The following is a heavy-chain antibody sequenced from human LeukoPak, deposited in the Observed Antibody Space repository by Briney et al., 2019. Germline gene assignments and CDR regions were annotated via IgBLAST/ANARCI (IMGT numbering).Heavy chain of an antibody. J-gene: IGHJ3*02. CDR3: ARQGGITVLGVAQPGGAFDI. Sequence: SVKVSCRPSGYTFTSYGISWVRQAPGQGLEWMGGIIPIFGTSKYAQKVQGRVTMTTDESTSTAYMELSSLRSEDTAVYYCARQGGITVLGVAQPGGAFDIWGQGTMVTASS. D-gene: IGHD3-3*01. CDR1: GYTFTSYG. CDR2: IIPIFGTS. V-gene: IGHV1-69*05.